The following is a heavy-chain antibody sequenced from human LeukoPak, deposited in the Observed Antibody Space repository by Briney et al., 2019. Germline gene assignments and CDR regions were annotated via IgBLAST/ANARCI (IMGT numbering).Heavy chain of an antibody. CDR3: ARDSLVVDAFDI. V-gene: IGHV4-4*07. CDR2: IYTSGST. J-gene: IGHJ3*02. D-gene: IGHD2-15*01. CDR1: GGSISSFY. Sequence: SETLSLTCTVSGGSISSFYWSWIRQPAGKGLEWIGRIYTSGSTNYNPSLKSRVTMSVDTSKNQFSLKLSSVTAADTAVYYCARDSLVVDAFDIWGQGTMVTVSS.